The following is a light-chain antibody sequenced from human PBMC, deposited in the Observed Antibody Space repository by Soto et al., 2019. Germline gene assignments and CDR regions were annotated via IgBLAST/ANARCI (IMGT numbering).Light chain of an antibody. CDR2: AAS. V-gene: IGKV3-20*01. CDR1: EFLSSSY. J-gene: IGKJ2*01. CDR3: QQQGT. Sequence: EIVLTQSPGTLSLSPGERATLSCRASEFLSSSYLVWYQQKPGQAPRLLIYAASRRATGIPDRFSGSGSATEYTLTINTLGPEDFAVYYCQQQGTFGQGTKWEIK.